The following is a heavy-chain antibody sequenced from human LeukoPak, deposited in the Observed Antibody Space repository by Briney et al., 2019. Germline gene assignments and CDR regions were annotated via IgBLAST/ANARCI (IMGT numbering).Heavy chain of an antibody. CDR3: ARDGGWHRFDY. V-gene: IGHV3-7*03. D-gene: IGHD6-19*01. Sequence: GGSLRLSCVESGFTFRSPWMAWLRQAPEKGLEWVANINEDGSQKYYLGSVTGRFTISRDNAKNSLYLQMNSLSAEDTPMYYCARDGGWHRFDYWGQGTLVIVSS. J-gene: IGHJ4*02. CDR1: GFTFRSPW. CDR2: INEDGSQK.